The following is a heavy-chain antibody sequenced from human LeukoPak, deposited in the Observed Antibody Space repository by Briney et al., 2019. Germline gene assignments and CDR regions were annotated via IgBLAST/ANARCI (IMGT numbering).Heavy chain of an antibody. J-gene: IGHJ4*02. D-gene: IGHD3-22*01. Sequence: ASVKVSCKASGGTFSSYGISWVRQAPGQGLEWMGRIIPILGIANYAQKFQGRVTITADKSTSTAYMELSSLRSEDTAVYYCARGGYYYDSSGYSDYWGQGTLVTVSS. V-gene: IGHV1-69*04. CDR2: IIPILGIA. CDR1: GGTFSSYG. CDR3: ARGGYYYDSSGYSDY.